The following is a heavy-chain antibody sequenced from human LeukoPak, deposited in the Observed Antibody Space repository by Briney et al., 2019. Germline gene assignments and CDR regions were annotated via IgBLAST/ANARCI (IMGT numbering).Heavy chain of an antibody. Sequence: SETLSLTCTVSGGSMSSYYWSWIRQPPGKGLEWIGYIYYSGSTNYNPSLKSRVTISVDTSKNQFSLKLSSVTAADTAVYYCARYPYYYDSSGSTPSRLTFDYWGQGTLVTVSS. CDR1: GGSMSSYY. CDR2: IYYSGST. V-gene: IGHV4-59*12. CDR3: ARYPYYYDSSGSTPSRLTFDY. J-gene: IGHJ4*02. D-gene: IGHD3-22*01.